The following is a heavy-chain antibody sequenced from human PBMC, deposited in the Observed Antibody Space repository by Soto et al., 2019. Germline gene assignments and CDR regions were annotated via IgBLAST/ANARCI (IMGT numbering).Heavy chain of an antibody. Sequence: EVQVVESGGGLVQPGGSLKLSCVASGFTFSNYWMSWVRQAPGKGLEWVANIKKDGSDKNYVDSVEGRFSIFRDNDKNSLHLQMYGLRAEDTAVYYCARDLGTALVGFDYGMDVWGQGTTVTVSS. CDR3: ARDLGTALVGFDYGMDV. CDR2: IKKDGSDK. V-gene: IGHV3-7*01. J-gene: IGHJ6*02. CDR1: GFTFSNYW. D-gene: IGHD5-18*01.